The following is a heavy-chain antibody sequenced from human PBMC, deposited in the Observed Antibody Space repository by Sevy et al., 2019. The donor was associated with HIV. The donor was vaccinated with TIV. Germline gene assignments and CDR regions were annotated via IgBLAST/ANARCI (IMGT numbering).Heavy chain of an antibody. Sequence: GGSLRLSCAASGFTFIGYTMNWVLQAPGKALEWVSSISSTGKYIYYAESLKGRFTVSRDNADNSLYLQINSLRAVDMAIYYCAREGSGRGYYYGLDVWGQGTTVTVSS. D-gene: IGHD6-25*01. CDR2: ISSTGKYI. CDR3: AREGSGRGYYYGLDV. J-gene: IGHJ6*02. V-gene: IGHV3-21*01. CDR1: GFTFIGYT.